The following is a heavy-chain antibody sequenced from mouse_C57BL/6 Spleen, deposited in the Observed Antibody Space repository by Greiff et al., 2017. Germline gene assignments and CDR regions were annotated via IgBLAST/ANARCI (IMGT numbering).Heavy chain of an antibody. D-gene: IGHD1-2*01. CDR1: GYTFTSYW. J-gene: IGHJ2*01. Sequence: EVQLQQSGTVLVRPGASVKMSCKTSGYTFTSYWMHWVKQRPGQGLEWIGAIYPGSSDTSYNQKFKGKAKLTAVTSASTAYMELSSLTNEDSAVYYCTADDCGYYFDYWGQGTTLTVSS. CDR2: IYPGSSDT. V-gene: IGHV1-5*01. CDR3: TADDCGYYFDY.